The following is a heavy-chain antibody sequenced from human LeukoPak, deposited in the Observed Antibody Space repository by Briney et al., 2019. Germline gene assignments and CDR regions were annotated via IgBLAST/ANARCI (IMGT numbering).Heavy chain of an antibody. D-gene: IGHD3-22*01. CDR2: IYYSGST. J-gene: IGHJ2*01. CDR3: ARNYDSSGYYIADWYFDL. V-gene: IGHV4-59*01. CDR1: GGSISSYY. Sequence: PWETLSLTCTVSGGSISSYYWSWIRQPPGKGLEWIGYIYYSGSTNYNPSLKSRVTISVDTSKNQFSLKLSSVTAADTAVYYCARNYDSSGYYIADWYFDLWGRGTLVTVSS.